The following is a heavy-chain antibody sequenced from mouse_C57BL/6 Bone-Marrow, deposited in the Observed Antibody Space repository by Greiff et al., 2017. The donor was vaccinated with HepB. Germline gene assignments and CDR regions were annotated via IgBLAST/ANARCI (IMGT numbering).Heavy chain of an antibody. Sequence: EVHLVESGGGLVQPKGSLKLSCAASGFSFNTYAMNWVRQAPGKGLEWVARIRSKSNNYATYYADSVKDRFTISRDDSESMLYLQMNNLKTEDTAMYYCVRIYDGYYGDYAMDYWGQGTSVTVSS. J-gene: IGHJ4*01. CDR1: GFSFNTYA. V-gene: IGHV10-1*01. CDR3: VRIYDGYYGDYAMDY. D-gene: IGHD2-3*01. CDR2: IRSKSNNYAT.